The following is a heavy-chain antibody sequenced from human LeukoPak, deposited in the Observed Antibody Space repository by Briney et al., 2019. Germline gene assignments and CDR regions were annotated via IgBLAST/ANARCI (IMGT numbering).Heavy chain of an antibody. J-gene: IGHJ5*02. Sequence: ASVKVSCKTSGFTFTTYTMHWVRQAPGQRLEWMGWINAANGNTQYSQKFQGRATITRDTSASTAYMELSSLRSEDTAVNYCARGAPIRVAVAATFDPWGQGTLVTVPS. CDR1: GFTFTTYT. D-gene: IGHD6-19*01. V-gene: IGHV1-3*01. CDR2: INAANGNT. CDR3: ARGAPIRVAVAATFDP.